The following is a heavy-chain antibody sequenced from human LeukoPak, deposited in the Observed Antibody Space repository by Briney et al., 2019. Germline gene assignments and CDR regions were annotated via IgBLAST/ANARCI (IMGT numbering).Heavy chain of an antibody. CDR3: AKGKVCSSTSCYTSYYYYGMDV. CDR2: ISGSGGST. Sequence: GGSLRLSCAASGFTFSSYAMSWVRQAPGKGLEWVSAISGSGGSTYYADSVKGRFTISRDNPKNTLYLQMNSLRAEDTAVYYCAKGKVCSSTSCYTSYYYYGMDVWGQGTTVTVSS. CDR1: GFTFSSYA. D-gene: IGHD2-2*02. V-gene: IGHV3-23*01. J-gene: IGHJ6*02.